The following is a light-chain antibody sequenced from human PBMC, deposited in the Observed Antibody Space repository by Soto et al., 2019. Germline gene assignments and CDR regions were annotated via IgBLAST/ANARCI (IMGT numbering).Light chain of an antibody. Sequence: EIVLTQSPGTLSLSPGERATLSCRASQSVGRNLAWYQQKPGQAPRLLIYGASTRATGIPARFSGSGSGTDFTLTISRLEPEDSAVYYCQQHSRSITFGGGTKVDNK. J-gene: IGKJ4*01. CDR3: QQHSRSIT. V-gene: IGKV3-20*01. CDR1: QSVGRN. CDR2: GAS.